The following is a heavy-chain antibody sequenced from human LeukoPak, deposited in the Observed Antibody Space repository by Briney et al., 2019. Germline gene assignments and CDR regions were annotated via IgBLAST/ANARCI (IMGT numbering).Heavy chain of an antibody. Sequence: SETLSLTCTVSGGSISSSSYYWGWIRQPPGKGLEWIGSIYYSGSTYYNPSLQSRVTISVDTSKNQFSLKLISVTAADTAVYYCARLNPRDTAMITDWGQGTLVTVSS. CDR3: ARLNPRDTAMITD. CDR2: IYYSGST. V-gene: IGHV4-39*07. CDR1: GGSISSSSYY. D-gene: IGHD5-18*01. J-gene: IGHJ4*02.